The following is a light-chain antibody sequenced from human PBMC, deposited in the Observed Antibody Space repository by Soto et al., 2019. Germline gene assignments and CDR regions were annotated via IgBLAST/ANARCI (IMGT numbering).Light chain of an antibody. Sequence: QSALTQPASVSGSPGQSITISCTGNSSDVGYHNYVSWYRQHPGKAPRLMIYEVNNRPSGVSNRFSGSKSGNTASLTISGLQAEDEADYYCSSCTSSKTLLSVFGTGTKVTVL. CDR3: SSCTSSKTLLSV. CDR1: SSDVGYHNY. V-gene: IGLV2-14*01. CDR2: EVN. J-gene: IGLJ1*01.